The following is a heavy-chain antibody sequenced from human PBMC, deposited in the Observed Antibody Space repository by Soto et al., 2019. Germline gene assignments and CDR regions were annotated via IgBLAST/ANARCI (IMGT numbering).Heavy chain of an antibody. D-gene: IGHD3-22*01. Sequence: GGSLRLSCAASGFTFSDYYMSWIRQAPGKGLEWVSFIGSRTSDIYYADSVKGRFTISRDNAKNSLYLDLTRLRAEDTAVYFCVRDYYDTSGYPNTFDMWGQGTMVTVSS. CDR2: IGSRTSDI. CDR1: GFTFSDYY. J-gene: IGHJ3*02. V-gene: IGHV3-11*06. CDR3: VRDYYDTSGYPNTFDM.